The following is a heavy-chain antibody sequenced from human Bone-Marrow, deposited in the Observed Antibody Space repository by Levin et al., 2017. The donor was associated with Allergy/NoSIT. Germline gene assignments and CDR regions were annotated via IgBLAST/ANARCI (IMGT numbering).Heavy chain of an antibody. J-gene: IGHJ4*02. D-gene: IGHD3-22*01. CDR1: GGSISSSSYY. CDR2: IYYSGST. V-gene: IGHV4-39*01. CDR3: ASSTYDSSGYYYCGY. Sequence: KPSETLSLTCTVSGGSISSSSYYWGWIRQPPGKGLEWIGSIYYSGSTYYNPSLKSRVTISVDTSKNQFSLKLSSVTAADTAVYYCASSTYDSSGYYYCGYWGQGTLVTVSS.